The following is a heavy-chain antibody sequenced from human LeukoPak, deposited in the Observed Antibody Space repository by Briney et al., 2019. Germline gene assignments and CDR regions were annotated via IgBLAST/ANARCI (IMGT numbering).Heavy chain of an antibody. CDR3: AREVIRGGSYYYYYMDV. CDR2: ISSSGSTI. J-gene: IGHJ6*03. D-gene: IGHD1-26*01. Sequence: GGSLRLSCAASGFTFSSYEMNWVRQAPGKGLEWVSYISSSGSTIYYADSVKGRFTISRDNAKNSLYLQVNSLRAEDTAVYYCAREVIRGGSYYYYYMDVWGKGTTVTVSS. V-gene: IGHV3-48*03. CDR1: GFTFSSYE.